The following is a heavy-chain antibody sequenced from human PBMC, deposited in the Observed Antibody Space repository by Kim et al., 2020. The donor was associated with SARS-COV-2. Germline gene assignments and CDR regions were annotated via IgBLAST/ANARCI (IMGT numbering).Heavy chain of an antibody. CDR3: TRLSWGAGMVFHKEHREGRRGLDV. Sequence: GESLKISCQGSGYTFRDFWIVWVRQMPGKGLEVMGIIYPGDSDTRYSPSFRGQVTISADNSVSTAYLQWSSLKASDSAMYYCTRLSWGAGMVFHKEHREGRRGLDVWGQGNAVTVSS. J-gene: IGHJ6*02. D-gene: IGHD2-8*01. CDR2: IYPGDSDT. CDR1: GYTFRDFW. V-gene: IGHV5-51*01.